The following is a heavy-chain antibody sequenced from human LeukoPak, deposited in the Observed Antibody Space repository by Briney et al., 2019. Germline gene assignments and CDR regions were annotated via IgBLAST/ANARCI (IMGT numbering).Heavy chain of an antibody. V-gene: IGHV4-30-4*01. D-gene: IGHD3-16*01. CDR2: IYYSGST. CDR1: GGSISSGDYY. CDR3: ARDPLGGYYFDY. Sequence: SETLSLTCTVSGGSISSGDYYWSWIRQPPGKGLEWIGYIYYSGSTYYNPSLKSRVTISVDTSKNQFSLKLSSVTAADTAVYYWARDPLGGYYFDYWGQGTLVTVSS. J-gene: IGHJ4*02.